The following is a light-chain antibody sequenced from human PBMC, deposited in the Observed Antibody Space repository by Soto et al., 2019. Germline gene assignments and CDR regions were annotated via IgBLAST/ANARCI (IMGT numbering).Light chain of an antibody. CDR3: SSYAGSSNV. CDR1: SSDVGGYNY. V-gene: IGLV2-8*01. CDR2: EVN. J-gene: IGLJ1*01. Sequence: QSALTQPPSASGSPGQSVAISCTGTSSDVGGYNYVSWYQQHPGKAPKLMIYEVNKRPSGVPDRFSGSKSGNTASLTVSDLQAEDEADYYCSSYAGSSNVFGTGTKLTV.